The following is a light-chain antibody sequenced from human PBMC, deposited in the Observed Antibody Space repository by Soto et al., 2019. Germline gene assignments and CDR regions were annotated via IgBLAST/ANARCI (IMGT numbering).Light chain of an antibody. V-gene: IGLV2-14*01. J-gene: IGLJ1*01. CDR2: EVS. CDR3: SSYTTSSTLVV. Sequence: QSALTQPASVSLSPGQSITISCTGTSSDVGGYNYLSWYQQHPGKAPKLMIYEVSNRPSGVSNRFSGSKSGNTASLTISGLQAEDEADYYCSSYTTSSTLVVFGTGTRSPS. CDR1: SSDVGGYNY.